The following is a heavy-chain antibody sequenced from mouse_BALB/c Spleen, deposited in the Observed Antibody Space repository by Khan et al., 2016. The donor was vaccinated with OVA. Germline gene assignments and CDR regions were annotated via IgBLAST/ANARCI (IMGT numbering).Heavy chain of an antibody. CDR1: GFTFSDYY. CDR3: ARHDYAGIAC. V-gene: IGHV5-12*02. J-gene: IGHJ3*01. CDR2: ISYGGDTT. Sequence: EVELVESGGGLVQPGGSLKLSCATSGFTFSDYYMYWVRQTPEKRLEWVAYISYGGDTTYYPETVQGRFTISRDNAKNTLYLQMSRLKSEDTAMYYCARHDYAGIACWCHGTLVTLSA. D-gene: IGHD2-4*01.